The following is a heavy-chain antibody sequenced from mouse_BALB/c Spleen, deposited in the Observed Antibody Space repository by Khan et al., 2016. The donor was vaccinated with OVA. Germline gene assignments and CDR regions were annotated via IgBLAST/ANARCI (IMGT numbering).Heavy chain of an antibody. CDR1: GYTFTSYW. D-gene: IGHD1-1*01. V-gene: IGHV1S41*01. Sequence: DLVEPGASVKLSCTASGYTFTSYWINWIKERPGQGLEWIGQIGPGSGSAYYNELFKGKATLTVDTSSSTAYIQLSRLTSEASAVYFCARSSYCGRGLYAMDYWGQGTSVTVSS. CDR3: ARSSYCGRGLYAMDY. CDR2: IGPGSGSA. J-gene: IGHJ4*01.